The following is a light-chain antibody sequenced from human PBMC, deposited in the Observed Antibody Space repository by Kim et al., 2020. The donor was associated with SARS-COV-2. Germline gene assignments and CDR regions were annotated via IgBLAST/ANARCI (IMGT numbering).Light chain of an antibody. V-gene: IGLV2-14*03. J-gene: IGLJ3*02. CDR1: SSDFGANNY. Sequence: GQSITISCTGTSSDFGANNYLSWYQQHPGKAPKLMIYDVSNRPSGVSNRFSGSKSGNTASLTISGLQAEDVADYYCTSYTSSSTWVFGGGTQLTVL. CDR3: TSYTSSSTWV. CDR2: DVS.